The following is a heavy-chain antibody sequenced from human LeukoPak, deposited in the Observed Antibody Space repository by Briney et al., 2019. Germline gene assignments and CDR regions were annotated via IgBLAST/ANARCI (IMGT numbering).Heavy chain of an antibody. J-gene: IGHJ4*02. CDR1: AFSFSNYG. CDR3: AKEPDRYYDSSGFYYFEY. CDR2: SRYDGSSD. D-gene: IGHD3-22*01. Sequence: PGGSLRLSCAASAFSFSNYGMHWVRQAPGKGLEWAAFSRYDGSSDYYADSVKGRFTISRDSSQNTLYLQMNSLRVEDTAVYYCAKEPDRYYDSSGFYYFEYWGQGTLVTVSS. V-gene: IGHV3-30*02.